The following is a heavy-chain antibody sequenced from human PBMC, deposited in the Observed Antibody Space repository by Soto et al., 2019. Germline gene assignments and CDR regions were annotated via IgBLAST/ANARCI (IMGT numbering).Heavy chain of an antibody. CDR1: GYTFTSYY. Sequence: QVQLVQSGAEVKKPGASVKVSCKASGYTFTSYYMHWLRQAPGQGLEWMGIINPTGGSTSYAQKFQGRVTMTRDTSTRTGYMELSSLRSDDTAVYYCARTNYDSSGPNDAFDIWGQGTMVTVSS. CDR3: ARTNYDSSGPNDAFDI. CDR2: INPTGGST. J-gene: IGHJ3*02. V-gene: IGHV1-46*01. D-gene: IGHD3-22*01.